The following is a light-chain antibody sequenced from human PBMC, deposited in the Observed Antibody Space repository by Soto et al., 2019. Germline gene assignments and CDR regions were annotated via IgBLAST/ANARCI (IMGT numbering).Light chain of an antibody. CDR3: QQRSNGFT. CDR1: QSVSSY. J-gene: IGKJ3*01. CDR2: DAS. V-gene: IGKV3-11*01. Sequence: EIVLTQSPATLSLSPGDTATLSCRASQSVSSYLAWYRQKPGQAPRLLIYDASNRATGIPARFSGSGSGTDFTLTISSLEPEDFAVYYCQQRSNGFTFGPGTKVDIK.